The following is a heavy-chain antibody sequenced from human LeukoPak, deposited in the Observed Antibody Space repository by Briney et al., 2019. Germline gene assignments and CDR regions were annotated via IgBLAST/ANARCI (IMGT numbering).Heavy chain of an antibody. Sequence: SETLSLTCTVSGGSISSYYWSWIRQPPGKGLEWIGYIYYSGSTNYNPSLKSRVTISVDTSKNQFSLKLSSVTAADTAVYYCARGGSLTMVRGVQYYFDYWGQGTLVTVSS. D-gene: IGHD3-10*01. V-gene: IGHV4-59*01. CDR1: GGSISSYY. J-gene: IGHJ4*02. CDR3: ARGGSLTMVRGVQYYFDY. CDR2: IYYSGST.